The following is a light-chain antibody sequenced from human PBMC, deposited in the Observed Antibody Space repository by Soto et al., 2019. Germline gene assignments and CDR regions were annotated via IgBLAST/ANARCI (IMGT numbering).Light chain of an antibody. CDR1: SSDVGGYKY. J-gene: IGLJ2*01. V-gene: IGLV2-14*01. CDR3: SSFTGSSMLVV. Sequence: QSALTQPASVSGSPGQSITISCTGTSSDVGGYKYVSWYQHHPGKAPRLMVYEDTNRPFGVSNRFSGSKSGNTASLTISGLQAEDGADYFCSSFTGSSMLVVFGGGTQLTVL. CDR2: EDT.